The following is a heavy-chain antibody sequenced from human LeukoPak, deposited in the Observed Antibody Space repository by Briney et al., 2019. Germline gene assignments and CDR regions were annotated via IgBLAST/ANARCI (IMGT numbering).Heavy chain of an antibody. CDR2: ISGSGGST. V-gene: IGHV3-23*01. Sequence: GGSLRLSCAASGFTFSSYAMSWVRQAPGKGLEWVSAISGSGGSTYYADSVKGRFTSSRDNSKNTLYLQMNSLRAEDTVVYYCAKEGDIVVVPAAIAPAWFDPWGQGTLVTVPS. D-gene: IGHD2-2*02. CDR3: AKEGDIVVVPAAIAPAWFDP. CDR1: GFTFSSYA. J-gene: IGHJ5*02.